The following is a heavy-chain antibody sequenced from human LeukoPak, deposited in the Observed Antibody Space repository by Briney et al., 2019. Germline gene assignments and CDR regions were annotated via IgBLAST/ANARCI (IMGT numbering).Heavy chain of an antibody. D-gene: IGHD5-24*01. Sequence: PSETLSLTCTVSGYSISSGYYWGWIRQPPGKGLEWIGSIYHSGSTYYNPSLKSRVTISVDTSKNQFSLKLSSVTAADTAVYYCARDRAGWLQLRGTWFDPWGQGTLVTVSS. CDR2: IYHSGST. J-gene: IGHJ5*02. CDR3: ARDRAGWLQLRGTWFDP. V-gene: IGHV4-38-2*02. CDR1: GYSISSGYY.